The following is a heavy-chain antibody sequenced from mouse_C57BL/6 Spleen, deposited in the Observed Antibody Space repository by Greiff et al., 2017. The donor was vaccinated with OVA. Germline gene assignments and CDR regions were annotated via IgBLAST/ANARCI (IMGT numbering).Heavy chain of an antibody. CDR2: INPSNGGT. D-gene: IGHD1-1*01. J-gene: IGHJ1*03. Sequence: QVQLQQPGTDLVKPGASVKLSCKASGYTFTSYWMHWVKQRPGQGLEWIGNINPSNGGTNYNEKFKSKVTLTVDKSSSTAYMQLSSLTSEDTAVFAWSSMGPDGSSYEGYFDVWGTGTTVTVSA. CDR3: SSMGPDGSSYEGYFDV. CDR1: GYTFTSYW. V-gene: IGHV1-53*01.